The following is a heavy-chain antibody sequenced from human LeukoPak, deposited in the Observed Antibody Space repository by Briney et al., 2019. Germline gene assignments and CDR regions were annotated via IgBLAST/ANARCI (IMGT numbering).Heavy chain of an antibody. CDR2: FNPEDGET. J-gene: IGHJ4*02. V-gene: IGHV1-24*01. Sequence: ASVTVSCKVSGYIFTELSMHWVRQAPGQGREWMGGFNPEDGETFYAQKFQGRVNMTEDTSTDTAYMELSSLSYDDTAVYYCATDGAGDYLNHWGQGTLVTVSS. CDR1: GYIFTELS. D-gene: IGHD4-17*01. CDR3: ATDGAGDYLNH.